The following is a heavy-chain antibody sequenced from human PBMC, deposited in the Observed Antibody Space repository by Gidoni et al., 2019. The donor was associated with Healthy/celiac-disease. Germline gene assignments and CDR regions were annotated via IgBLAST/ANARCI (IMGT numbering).Heavy chain of an antibody. CDR1: GYTFTGHY. Sequence: QVQLVQSGAEVKKPGASVKVSCTASGYTFTGHYMPWVRQAPGQGLEWMGRINPNSGGTNYAQKFQGRVTMTRDTSISTAYMELSRLRSDDTAVYYCARVPDYCSGGSCYSPLFDYWGQGTLVTVSS. CDR3: ARVPDYCSGGSCYSPLFDY. D-gene: IGHD2-15*01. CDR2: INPNSGGT. J-gene: IGHJ4*02. V-gene: IGHV1-2*06.